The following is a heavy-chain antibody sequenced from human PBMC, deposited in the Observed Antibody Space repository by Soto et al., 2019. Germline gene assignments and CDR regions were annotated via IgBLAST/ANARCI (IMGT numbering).Heavy chain of an antibody. CDR2: IIPIFGTA. D-gene: IGHD3-22*01. V-gene: IGHV1-69*12. Sequence: QVQLVQSGAEVEKPGSSVKVSCKASGGTFSSYAITWVRQAPGQGLEWMGGIIPIFGTANYAQKFQGRVTINADESTSNAYMELSSLRSEDTAVYYCARDRGPSSGYYPYWFDPWGQGTLVTVSS. CDR3: ARDRGPSSGYYPYWFDP. J-gene: IGHJ5*02. CDR1: GGTFSSYA.